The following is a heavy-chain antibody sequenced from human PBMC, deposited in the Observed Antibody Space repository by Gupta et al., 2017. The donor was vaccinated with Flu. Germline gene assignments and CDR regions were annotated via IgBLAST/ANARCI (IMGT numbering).Heavy chain of an antibody. CDR3: AVRRGLPSRYFFDY. D-gene: IGHD4-17*01. J-gene: IGHJ4*02. CDR2: IYYSGSA. CDR1: GDSISNDNNY. V-gene: IGHV4-39*01. Sequence: QLRLKKSGPGLVKPSETLSLTCTVSGDSISNDNNYWGWIRQSPGKGLEWIGSIYYSGSAYYNPSLKSRLTISVDTSKNQFSLRLKSVTAADTAVYYCAVRRGLPSRYFFDYWDQGTLVTVSS.